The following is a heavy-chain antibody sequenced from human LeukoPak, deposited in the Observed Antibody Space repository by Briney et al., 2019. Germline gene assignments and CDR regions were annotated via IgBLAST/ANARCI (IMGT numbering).Heavy chain of an antibody. Sequence: ASVKVSCKASGYTFTSYGISWVRQAPGQGLEWMGWISAYNGNTNYAQKLQGRVTMTTDTSTSTAYMELRSLRSDDTAVYYCARGSGALWFGELLLNFDYWGQGTLVTVSS. D-gene: IGHD3-10*01. V-gene: IGHV1-18*01. CDR3: ARGSGALWFGELLLNFDY. CDR2: ISAYNGNT. J-gene: IGHJ4*02. CDR1: GYTFTSYG.